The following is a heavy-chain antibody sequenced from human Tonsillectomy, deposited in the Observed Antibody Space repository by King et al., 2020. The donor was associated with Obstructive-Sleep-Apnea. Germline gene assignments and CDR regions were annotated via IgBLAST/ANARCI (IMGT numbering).Heavy chain of an antibody. V-gene: IGHV3-30-3*01. CDR3: ARDGGGEGLRANFFDY. CDR1: GFSFSSYA. D-gene: IGHD2-21*01. CDR2: ISYDENNK. J-gene: IGHJ4*02. Sequence: VQLVESGGGVVQPGRSLRLSCAASGFSFSSYAIHWVRQAPGKGLEWVAIISYDENNKYYADSVRGRFTISRDNSKNTLFLEMDSLRADDTAVYYCARDGGGEGLRANFFDYWGQGTLVTVSS.